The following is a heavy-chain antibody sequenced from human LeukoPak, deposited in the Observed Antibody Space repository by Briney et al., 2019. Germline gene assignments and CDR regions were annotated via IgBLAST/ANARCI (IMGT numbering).Heavy chain of an antibody. CDR3: ARGITMVRGVINRMDV. V-gene: IGHV3-11*01. CDR1: GFTFSDYY. J-gene: IGHJ6*03. D-gene: IGHD3-10*01. Sequence: GGSLRLSCAASGFTFSDYYMSWIRQAPGKGLEWVSYISSSGSTIYYADSVKGRFTISRDNAKNSLYLQMNSLRAEDTAVYYCARGITMVRGVINRMDVWGKGTTVTISS. CDR2: ISSSGSTI.